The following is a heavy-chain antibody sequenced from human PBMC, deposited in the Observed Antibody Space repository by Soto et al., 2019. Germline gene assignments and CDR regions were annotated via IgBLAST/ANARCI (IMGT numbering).Heavy chain of an antibody. CDR1: GFTFSDYY. CDR2: ISSTSAYA. D-gene: IGHD5-18*01. Sequence: QVQLVESGGGLVKPGGSLRLSCTASGFTFSDYYMSWIRQAPGKGLEWVSYISSTSAYANYADSVKGRFTISRDNAKNSLYLQMPSLTVEDTAVFYCARHAYNYGPFDYWGQGALVTVSS. J-gene: IGHJ4*02. V-gene: IGHV3-11*05. CDR3: ARHAYNYGPFDY.